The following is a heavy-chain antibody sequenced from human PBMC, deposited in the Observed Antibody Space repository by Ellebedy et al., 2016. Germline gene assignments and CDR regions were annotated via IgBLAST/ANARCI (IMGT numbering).Heavy chain of an antibody. J-gene: IGHJ4*02. CDR2: ISAYNGNT. CDR1: GYTFTSYG. CDR3: ARDPSPTAVTQYYFDY. D-gene: IGHD4-23*01. Sequence: ASVKVSCKASGYTFTSYGISWVRQAPGQGLEWMGWISAYNGNTNYAQKLQGRVTMTTDTSTSTAYMELRSLRSDDTAVYYCARDPSPTAVTQYYFDYWGQGTLVTVSS. V-gene: IGHV1-18*01.